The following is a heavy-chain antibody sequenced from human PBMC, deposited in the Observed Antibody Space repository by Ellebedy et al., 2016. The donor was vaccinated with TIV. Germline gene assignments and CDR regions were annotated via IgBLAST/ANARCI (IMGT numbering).Heavy chain of an antibody. D-gene: IGHD1-1*01. CDR3: ARDFGGTGTDDAFDI. J-gene: IGHJ3*02. CDR2: IIPTFGTA. CDR1: GGTFSSYA. Sequence: ASVKVSCKASGGTFSSYAISWVRQAPGQGLEWMGGIIPTFGTANYAQKFQGRVTITADESTSTAYMELSSLRSEDTAVYYCARDFGGTGTDDAFDIWGQGTMVTVSS. V-gene: IGHV1-69*13.